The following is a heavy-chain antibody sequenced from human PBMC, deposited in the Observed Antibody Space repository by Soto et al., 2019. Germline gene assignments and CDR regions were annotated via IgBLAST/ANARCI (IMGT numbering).Heavy chain of an antibody. J-gene: IGHJ6*02. CDR1: GFTFSSYA. Sequence: GGSLRLSCAASGFTFSSYAMSWVRQAPGKGLEWVANIKQDGSEKYYVDSVKGRFTISRDNAKNSLYLQMNSLRAEDTAVYYCARELRYFDWLLNDYYYYGMDVWGQGTTVTVSS. D-gene: IGHD3-9*01. CDR2: IKQDGSEK. CDR3: ARELRYFDWLLNDYYYYGMDV. V-gene: IGHV3-7*04.